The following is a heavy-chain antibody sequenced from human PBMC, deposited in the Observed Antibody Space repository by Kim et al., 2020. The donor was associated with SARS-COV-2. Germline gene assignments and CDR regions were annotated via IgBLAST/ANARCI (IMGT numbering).Heavy chain of an antibody. CDR3: SREKNLSGCNNGYVDY. CDR1: GGSISSYY. V-gene: IGHV4-59*01. Sequence: SETLSLTCTVSGGSISSYYWSWIRQRPGKGLEWNGFMYYCGSTNYNPAPKSRVTISVDTAKNKYSLKLRPGTVADAAADYYSREKNLSGCNNGYVDYW. J-gene: IGHJ4*01. CDR2: MYYCGST. D-gene: IGHD3-9*01.